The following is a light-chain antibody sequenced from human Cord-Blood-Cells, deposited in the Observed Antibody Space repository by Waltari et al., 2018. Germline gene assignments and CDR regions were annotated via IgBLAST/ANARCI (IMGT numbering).Light chain of an antibody. Sequence: DIQMTQSPSSLSASVGDRVTTTCRASQSISSYLNWYQQKPGKAPKLLIYAASSLQSGLPSRFSGSGSGTDFTLTISSLQPEDFATYYCQQSYSTPPTFGGGTKVEIK. V-gene: IGKV1-39*01. CDR1: QSISSY. J-gene: IGKJ4*01. CDR2: AAS. CDR3: QQSYSTPPT.